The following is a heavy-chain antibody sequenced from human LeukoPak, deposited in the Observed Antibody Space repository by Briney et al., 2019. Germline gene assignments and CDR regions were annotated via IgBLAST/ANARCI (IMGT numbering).Heavy chain of an antibody. J-gene: IGHJ4*02. D-gene: IGHD1-26*01. V-gene: IGHV4-59*01. CDR3: ARDLNPRSWGSYSAI. Sequence: SETLSLTCTVSGGSISSYYWSWIRQPPGKGLEWVGYIYYSGSTNYNPSLKSRVTISVDTSKNQFSLKLSSVTAADTAVYYCARDLNPRSWGSYSAIWGQGTLVTVSS. CDR2: IYYSGST. CDR1: GGSISSYY.